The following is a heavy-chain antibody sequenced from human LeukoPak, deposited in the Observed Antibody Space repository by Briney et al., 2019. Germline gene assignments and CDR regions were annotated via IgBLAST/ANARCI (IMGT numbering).Heavy chain of an antibody. CDR2: IKQDGGET. V-gene: IGHV3-7*01. J-gene: IGHJ4*02. D-gene: IGHD2-15*01. CDR1: GFPFSSYW. Sequence: GGSLRLSCAASGFPFSSYWMAWVRQAPGKGLEWVASIKQDGGETFYVDSVKGRFTISRDNAKNSLYLQMNSLRAEDTAVYYCARDLARPPPCCGGDYWGQGALVTVSS. CDR3: ARDLARPPPCCGGDY.